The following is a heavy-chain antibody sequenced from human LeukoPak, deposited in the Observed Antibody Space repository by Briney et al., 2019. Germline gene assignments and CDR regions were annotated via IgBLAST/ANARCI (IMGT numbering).Heavy chain of an antibody. CDR1: GGSFSGYY. CDR2: IYYSGST. V-gene: IGHV4-59*01. D-gene: IGHD6-19*01. Sequence: SETLSLTCAVYGGSFSGYYWSWIRQPPGKGLEWIGCIYYSGSTKYNPSLKSRVTISVDTSKNQFSLKLSSVTAADTAVYYCARVGIAVAGPDDAFDIWGQGTMVTVSS. J-gene: IGHJ3*02. CDR3: ARVGIAVAGPDDAFDI.